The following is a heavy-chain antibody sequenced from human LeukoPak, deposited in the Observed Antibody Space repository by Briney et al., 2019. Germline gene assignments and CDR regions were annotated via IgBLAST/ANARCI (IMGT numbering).Heavy chain of an antibody. J-gene: IGHJ6*02. Sequence: GGSLRLSCAASEFTVSNNYMSWVRQAPGKGLEWVSVIYSGGSTYYSDSVKGRFTISRDNSKDTLYLQMNSQRAEDTAVYYCARDRYAGGGYYYYGMDVWGQGTTVTVSS. CDR3: ARDRYAGGGYYYYGMDV. D-gene: IGHD3-22*01. CDR2: IYSGGST. V-gene: IGHV3-66*01. CDR1: EFTVSNNY.